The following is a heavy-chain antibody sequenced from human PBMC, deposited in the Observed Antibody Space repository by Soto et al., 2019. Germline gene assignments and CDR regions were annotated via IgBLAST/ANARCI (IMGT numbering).Heavy chain of an antibody. D-gene: IGHD3-3*01. Sequence: ASETLSLTCAVSGGYISSSNWWSWVRQPPGKGLEWIGEIYHSGTTNYNPSLKSRVTISVDKSKNQFSLRLSSVTAADTAVYYCAREPSFFYGMDVWGQGTTVTVSS. CDR1: GGYISSSNW. J-gene: IGHJ6*02. V-gene: IGHV4-4*02. CDR3: AREPSFFYGMDV. CDR2: IYHSGTT.